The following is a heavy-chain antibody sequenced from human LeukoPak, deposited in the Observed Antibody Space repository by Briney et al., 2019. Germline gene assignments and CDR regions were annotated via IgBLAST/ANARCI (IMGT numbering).Heavy chain of an antibody. CDR3: ARSQGYYDSRDSAFDI. CDR1: GYTFTGYY. Sequence: ASVKVSCKASGYTFTGYYMHCVRQAPGQGLEWMGWINPNSGATNYSQKFQGRVTITRDTSISTAYMELSRRRSDDTAVYYCARSQGYYDSRDSAFDIWGQGTVVTVSS. D-gene: IGHD3-22*01. CDR2: INPNSGAT. V-gene: IGHV1-2*02. J-gene: IGHJ3*02.